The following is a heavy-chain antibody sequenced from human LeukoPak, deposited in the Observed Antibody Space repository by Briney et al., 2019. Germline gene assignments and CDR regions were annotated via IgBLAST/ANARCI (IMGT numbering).Heavy chain of an antibody. J-gene: IGHJ4*02. Sequence: ASVKVSCKASGYTFTGYYMHWVRQAPGQGLEWMGWINPNSGGTNYAQKFQGRFTMTRDTSISTAYMELSRLRSDDTAVYYCARDSSTVAAAGSYFDYWGQGTLVTVSS. CDR3: ARDSSTVAAAGSYFDY. CDR1: GYTFTGYY. CDR2: INPNSGGT. D-gene: IGHD6-13*01. V-gene: IGHV1-2*02.